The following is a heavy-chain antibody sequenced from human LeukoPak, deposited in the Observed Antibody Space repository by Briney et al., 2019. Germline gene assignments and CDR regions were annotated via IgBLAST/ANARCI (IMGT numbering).Heavy chain of an antibody. CDR1: GYSFTSYW. D-gene: IGHD2-21*02. V-gene: IGHV5-51*01. J-gene: IGHJ5*02. Sequence: GESLRISCKGSGYSFTSYWIGWVRQMPGKGLEWMGIIYPGDSDTRYSPSFQGQVTISADKSISTAYLQWSSLKASDTAMYYCARHNPYCGGDCYSWFDPWGQGTLVTVSS. CDR2: IYPGDSDT. CDR3: ARHNPYCGGDCYSWFDP.